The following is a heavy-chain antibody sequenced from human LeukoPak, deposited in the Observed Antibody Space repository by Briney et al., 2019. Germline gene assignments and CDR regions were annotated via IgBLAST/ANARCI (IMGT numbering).Heavy chain of an antibody. Sequence: GASVKVSCKASGYTFTNYGITWVRQAPGQGLEWMGWISTYNGNTNYAQKFQGRVTMTTDTSTSTAYMELRSLRSDDTAVYYCARAEYCSSTSCYSGGRLYSSSAGDYWGQGTLVTVSS. V-gene: IGHV1-18*01. D-gene: IGHD2-2*01. CDR1: GYTFTNYG. CDR2: ISTYNGNT. CDR3: ARAEYCSSTSCYSGGRLYSSSAGDY. J-gene: IGHJ4*02.